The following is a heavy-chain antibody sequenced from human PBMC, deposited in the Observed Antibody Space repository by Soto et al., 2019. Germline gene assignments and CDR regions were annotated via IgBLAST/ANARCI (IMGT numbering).Heavy chain of an antibody. CDR1: GYTFSSYA. V-gene: IGHV1-69*06. CDR3: ARDVRFLGGMDV. Sequence: ASVKVSCKASGYTFSSYAISWLRQSTGQGLEWMGGIIPIFGTANYAQKFQGRVTITADKSTSTAYMELSSLRSEDTAVYYCARDVRFLGGMDVWGQGTTVTVSS. CDR2: IIPIFGTA. J-gene: IGHJ6*02. D-gene: IGHD3-3*01.